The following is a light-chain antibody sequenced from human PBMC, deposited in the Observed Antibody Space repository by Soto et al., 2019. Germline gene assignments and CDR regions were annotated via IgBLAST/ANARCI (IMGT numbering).Light chain of an antibody. J-gene: IGLJ2*01. V-gene: IGLV2-8*01. CDR1: SSDVGGNNY. CDR3: SSYAGSNNVI. Sequence: QSALTQPPSASGSPGQSVAISCTGTSSDVGGNNYVSWYQQHPGKAPKLMVYEVTKRPSGVPDRFSGSKSGNTASLTVSGLDAEDEADYYWSSYAGSNNVIFGGGTKVTVL. CDR2: EVT.